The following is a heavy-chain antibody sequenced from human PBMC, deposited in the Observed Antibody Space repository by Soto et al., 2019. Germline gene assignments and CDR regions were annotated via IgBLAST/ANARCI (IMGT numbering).Heavy chain of an antibody. Sequence: QLQLQESGPGLVKPSETLSLTCTVSGGSISSSSYYWGWIRQPPGKGLEWIGSIYYSGSTYYNPSLKSRVTISVDTSKNQFSLKLSSVTAADTAVYYCVRQGAPYCGGDCYINWFDPWGQGTLVTVSS. CDR3: VRQGAPYCGGDCYINWFDP. D-gene: IGHD2-21*02. CDR2: IYYSGST. V-gene: IGHV4-39*01. CDR1: GGSISSSSYY. J-gene: IGHJ5*02.